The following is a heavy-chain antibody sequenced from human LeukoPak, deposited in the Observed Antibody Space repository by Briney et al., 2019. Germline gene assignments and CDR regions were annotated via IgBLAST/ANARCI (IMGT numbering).Heavy chain of an antibody. CDR1: GGSISSGGYY. CDR3: ARRATYYDSSGYYYPAAFDI. D-gene: IGHD3-22*01. J-gene: IGHJ3*02. V-gene: IGHV4-31*03. CDR2: IYYSGST. Sequence: SQTLSLTCTVSGGSISSGGYYWSWIRQHPGKGLEWIGYIYYSGSTNYNPSLKSRVTISVDTSKNQFSLKLSSVTAADTAVYYCARRATYYDSSGYYYPAAFDIWAKGQWSPSLQ.